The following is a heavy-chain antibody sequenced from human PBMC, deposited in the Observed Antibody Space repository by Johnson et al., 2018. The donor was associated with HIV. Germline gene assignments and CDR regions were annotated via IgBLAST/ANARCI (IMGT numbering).Heavy chain of an antibody. V-gene: IGHV3-30*04. CDR2: ISYDGSKK. CDR1: GFTFSSYA. Sequence: VQLVESGGGVVQPGRSLRLSCAASGFTFSSYAMHWVRQAPGKGLEWVAVISYDGSKKYYADSVKGQFTISRDNPKNTLYLQMNSLRAEDTAVYYCAKDSGHSAAAGIHGAFDIGGQGTMVTVSS. CDR3: AKDSGHSAAAGIHGAFDI. J-gene: IGHJ3*02. D-gene: IGHD6-13*01.